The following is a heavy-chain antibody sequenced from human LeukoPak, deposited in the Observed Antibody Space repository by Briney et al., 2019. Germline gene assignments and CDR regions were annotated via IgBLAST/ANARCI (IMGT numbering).Heavy chain of an antibody. Sequence: PGGSLRLSCAASGFVFSSFAMSWVRQAPGKGLEWVSGISTSGDTAYCADSVKGRFTTSRDNAKSTLSLRMKSVRAEDTAVYYCAKGKYIWNDSPFAWWGQGALVTVSS. V-gene: IGHV3-23*01. CDR3: AKGKYIWNDSPFAW. J-gene: IGHJ4*02. CDR2: ISTSGDTA. D-gene: IGHD1-1*01. CDR1: GFVFSSFA.